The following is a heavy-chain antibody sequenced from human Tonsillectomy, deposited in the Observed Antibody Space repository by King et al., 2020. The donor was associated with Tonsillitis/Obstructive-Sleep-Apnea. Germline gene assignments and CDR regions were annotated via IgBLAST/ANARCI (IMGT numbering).Heavy chain of an antibody. CDR2: ISAHNGHT. CDR1: GYTFTNYG. J-gene: IGHJ4*02. CDR3: ARDSMSHYYDSSGYYTFNY. Sequence: QLVQSGAEVKKPGASVKASCKASGYTFTNYGISWVRQAPGQGLEWMAWISAHNGHTNYAQKLQGRVTMTTNTSTSTAYMELRSLRSDDTAVYYCARDSMSHYYDSSGYYTFNYWGQGTLVTVSA. D-gene: IGHD3-22*01. V-gene: IGHV1-18*01.